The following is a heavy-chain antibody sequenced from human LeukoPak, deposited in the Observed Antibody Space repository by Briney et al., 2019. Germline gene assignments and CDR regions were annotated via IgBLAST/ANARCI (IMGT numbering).Heavy chain of an antibody. CDR1: GFTFSHFW. D-gene: IGHD3-10*01. CDR2: IASKTDGGAT. J-gene: IGHJ4*02. Sequence: GGSLRLSCAASGFTFSHFWMSWVRQAPGEGLDWVGRIASKTDGGATDYAAPVKGRFTISRDDSKNTLNLQMNSLKTEDIAVYYCTTGIRGDWGQGTLVTVSS. CDR3: TTGIRGD. V-gene: IGHV3-15*04.